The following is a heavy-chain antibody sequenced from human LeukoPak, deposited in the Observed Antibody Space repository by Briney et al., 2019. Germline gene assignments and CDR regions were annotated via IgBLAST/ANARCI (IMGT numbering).Heavy chain of an antibody. CDR1: GFTFSSFW. CDR2: IKEDGSEK. CDR3: ARTDAFDI. J-gene: IGHJ3*02. Sequence: GGSLRLSCAASGFTFSSFWMSWVRQAPGKGLEWVANIKEDGSEKYYLDSVKGRFTISRDNAKNSLYLQMNSLRAGDTALYYCARTDAFDIWGQGTMVTVSS. V-gene: IGHV3-7*01.